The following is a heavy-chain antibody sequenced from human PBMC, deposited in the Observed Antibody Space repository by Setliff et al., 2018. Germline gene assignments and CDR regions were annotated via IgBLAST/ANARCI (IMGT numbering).Heavy chain of an antibody. Sequence: ASVKVSCKAPGYKFNNYGIAWVRQVPGQGLEWMGWINAYNGNTFYAPKLQGRVVMTTDTSTDTAYMELRSLTSDDTAIYFCSRLVRYCTTNTCQTLSGGEHWGQGTLVTVSS. V-gene: IGHV1-18*01. CDR1: GYKFNNYG. CDR3: SRLVRYCTTNTCQTLSGGEH. CDR2: INAYNGNT. J-gene: IGHJ4*02. D-gene: IGHD2-8*01.